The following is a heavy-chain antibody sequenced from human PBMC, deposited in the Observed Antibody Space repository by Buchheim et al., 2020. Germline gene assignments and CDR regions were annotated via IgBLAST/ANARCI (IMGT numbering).Heavy chain of an antibody. CDR1: GFTFSSYW. CDR2: INSDGSST. CDR3: AKVGSFGKQLWLSDWFDP. D-gene: IGHD5-18*01. J-gene: IGHJ5*02. Sequence: EVQLVESGGGLVQPGGSLRLSCAASGFTFSSYWMHWVRQAPGKGLVWVSRINSDGSSTSYADSVKGRFTISRDNAKNTLYLQMNSLRAEDTAVYYCAKVGSFGKQLWLSDWFDPWGQGTL. V-gene: IGHV3-74*01.